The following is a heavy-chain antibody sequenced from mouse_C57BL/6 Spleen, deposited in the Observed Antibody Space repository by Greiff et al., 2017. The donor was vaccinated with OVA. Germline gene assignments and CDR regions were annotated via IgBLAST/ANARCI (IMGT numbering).Heavy chain of an antibody. CDR2: ISYDGSN. CDR1: GYSITSGYY. Sequence: EVQLQQSGPGLVKPSQSLSLTCSVTGYSITSGYYWNWIRQLPGNKLEWMGYISYDGSNKYNPTLKNRITITRDTSKNQFFLKLNSVTTEDTATYYCARGSNYVSSIAYWGQGTLVTVSA. J-gene: IGHJ3*01. V-gene: IGHV3-6*01. D-gene: IGHD2-5*01. CDR3: ARGSNYVSSIAY.